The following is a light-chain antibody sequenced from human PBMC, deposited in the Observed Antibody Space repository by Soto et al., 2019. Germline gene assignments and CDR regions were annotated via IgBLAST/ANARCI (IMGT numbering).Light chain of an antibody. CDR3: QQYDDWET. CDR1: QSVSSN. CDR2: GAS. J-gene: IGKJ2*01. Sequence: EIVMTQSPATLSVSPGESATLSCRASQSVSSNLAWYQQKPGQAPRLLIYGASTWATGIPARVSGSGSGTEFTLTISSLQSEDFGVYYCQQYDDWETFGQGTKVEIK. V-gene: IGKV3-15*01.